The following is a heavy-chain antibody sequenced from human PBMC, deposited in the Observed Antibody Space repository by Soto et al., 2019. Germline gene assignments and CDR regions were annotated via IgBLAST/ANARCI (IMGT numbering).Heavy chain of an antibody. CDR1: GGSISSSNW. CDR2: IYHSGST. D-gene: IGHD5-12*01. J-gene: IGHJ6*02. CDR3: AKNIVATVYYGMDV. Sequence: PSETLSLTCAVSGGSISSSNWRNWVRQPPGKGLEWIGEIYHSGSTNYNPSLKSRVTISVDKSKNQFSLKLSSVTAADTAVYYCAKNIVATVYYGMDVWGQGTTVTVSS. V-gene: IGHV4-4*02.